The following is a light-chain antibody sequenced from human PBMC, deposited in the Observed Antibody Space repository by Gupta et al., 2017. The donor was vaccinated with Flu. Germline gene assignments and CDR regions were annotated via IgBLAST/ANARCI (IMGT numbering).Light chain of an antibody. CDR3: MQGAHWPWT. CDR2: LVS. V-gene: IGKV2-30*01. J-gene: IGKJ1*01. CDR1: QGLVYSDGNTY. Sequence: DVVMTQSPLSLSVTLGQPASISCRSSQGLVYSDGNTYLHWFQQRPGQTPRRLIHLVSYRDSGVPDRFSGSGSGTDFTLKISRVEAEDVGIYFCMQGAHWPWTFRQGTKVEVK.